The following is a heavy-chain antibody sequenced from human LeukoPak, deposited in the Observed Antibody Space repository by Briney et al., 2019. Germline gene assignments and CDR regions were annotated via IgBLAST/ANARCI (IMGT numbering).Heavy chain of an antibody. Sequence: PGGSLRLSCAASGFTFDDYGMSWVRQAPGKGLEWVSGINWNGGSTGYADSVKGRFTISRDNAKNSLYLQMNSLRAEDTAVYYCARGWRKVVTGAFDIWGQGTMVTVSS. CDR2: INWNGGST. V-gene: IGHV3-20*04. CDR1: GFTFDDYG. J-gene: IGHJ3*02. CDR3: ARGWRKVVTGAFDI. D-gene: IGHD4-23*01.